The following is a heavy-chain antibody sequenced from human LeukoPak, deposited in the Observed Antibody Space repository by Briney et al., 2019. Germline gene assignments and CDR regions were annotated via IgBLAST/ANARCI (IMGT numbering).Heavy chain of an antibody. CDR3: AREPPFYGYRYFDL. Sequence: SETLSLTCTVSGGSISSGDYYWRWIRQPPGKGLEWIGYIYYRGSTYYNPSLKSRITISVDTSKNQFSLKLSSVTAADTAVYYCAREPPFYGYRYFDLWGRGTLVTVSS. V-gene: IGHV4-30-4*08. J-gene: IGHJ2*01. D-gene: IGHD2/OR15-2a*01. CDR2: IYYRGST. CDR1: GGSISSGDYY.